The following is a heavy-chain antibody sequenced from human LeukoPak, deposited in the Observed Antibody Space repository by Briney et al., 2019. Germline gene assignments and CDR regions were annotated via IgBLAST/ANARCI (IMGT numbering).Heavy chain of an antibody. J-gene: IGHJ4*02. CDR2: ISGSGGST. CDR3: AKDMGSGSHYLARDHKSFDY. V-gene: IGHV3-23*01. Sequence: GGSLRLSCAASGFTFSSYAMSWVRQAPGKGLEWVSAISGSGGSTYYADSVKGRFTISRDNSKNTLYLQMNSLRAEDTAVYYCAKDMGSGSHYLARDHKSFDYWGQGTLVTVSS. CDR1: GFTFSSYA. D-gene: IGHD3-10*01.